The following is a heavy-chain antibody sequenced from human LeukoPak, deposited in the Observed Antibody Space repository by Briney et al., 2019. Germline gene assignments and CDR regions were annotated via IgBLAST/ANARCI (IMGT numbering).Heavy chain of an antibody. CDR2: INHGGIT. CDR3: ASGSGSYYEGYFDS. J-gene: IGHJ4*02. D-gene: IGHD1-26*01. Sequence: SESLSLTCAVYGESFSAYYWSWIRHPPEKVLEWIGEINHGGITNYNPSLKSRVTISLDTSKNQFSLSLSSVTAADTAVYYCASGSGSYYEGYFDSWGQGTLVTVSS. V-gene: IGHV4-34*01. CDR1: GESFSAYY.